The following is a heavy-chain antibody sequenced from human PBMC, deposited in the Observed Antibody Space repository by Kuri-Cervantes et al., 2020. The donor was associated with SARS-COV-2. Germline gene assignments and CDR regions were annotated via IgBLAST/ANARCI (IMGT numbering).Heavy chain of an antibody. Sequence: GESLKISCAASGFSFSRFSINWVRQAPGKGLEWVSSISGSSSSMYYADSVKGRFTISRDNAKNSLYLQMNSLRAEDTAVYYCARPYSSTRGYYLDSWGQGTLVTVSS. CDR3: ARPYSSTRGYYLDS. J-gene: IGHJ4*02. CDR2: ISGSSSSM. D-gene: IGHD6-13*01. CDR1: GFSFSRFS. V-gene: IGHV3-21*01.